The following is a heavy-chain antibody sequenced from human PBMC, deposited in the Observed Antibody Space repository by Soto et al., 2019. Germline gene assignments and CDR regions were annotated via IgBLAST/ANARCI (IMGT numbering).Heavy chain of an antibody. V-gene: IGHV1-18*01. CDR1: GYTFTSYG. J-gene: IGHJ5*02. D-gene: IGHD6-19*01. CDR3: AREVVRVAGTRWFDP. CDR2: ISAYNGNT. Sequence: QVQLVQSGAEVKKPGASVKVSCKASGYTFTSYGISWVRQAPGQGLEWMGWISAYNGNTNYAQKLQGRVTMTTDTSTSPAYMELRSLRSDETAVYYCAREVVRVAGTRWFDPWGQGTLVTVSS.